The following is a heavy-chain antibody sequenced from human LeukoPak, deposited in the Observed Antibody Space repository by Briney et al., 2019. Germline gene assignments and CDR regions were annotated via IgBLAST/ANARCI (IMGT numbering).Heavy chain of an antibody. CDR2: IYSGVST. CDR3: GRVLDGGSGSYLEY. Sequence: SGGSLRLSCAAAGFTVSSNYMSWVRQAPGKGLEWVSLIYSGVSTYYADSVKGRFTISRDNSKNTLYLQMNSLRAEDTALYYCGRVLDGGSGSYLEYWGQGTLVTVSS. D-gene: IGHD3-10*01. CDR1: GFTVSSNY. J-gene: IGHJ4*02. V-gene: IGHV3-66*01.